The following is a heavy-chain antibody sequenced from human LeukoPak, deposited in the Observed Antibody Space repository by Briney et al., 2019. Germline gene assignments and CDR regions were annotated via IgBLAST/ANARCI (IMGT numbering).Heavy chain of an antibody. J-gene: IGHJ4*02. CDR3: AKGQYGDHTEDFDY. CDR2: IWYDGSNK. D-gene: IGHD2-21*02. CDR1: GFTFSSCG. Sequence: GGSLRLSCAASGFTFSSCGMHWVRQAPGKGLEWVALIWYDGSNKYYADSVKGRFTISRDNSNNTPYLQMNSLRAEDTAVYYCAKGQYGDHTEDFDYWGQGTLVTVSS. V-gene: IGHV3-33*06.